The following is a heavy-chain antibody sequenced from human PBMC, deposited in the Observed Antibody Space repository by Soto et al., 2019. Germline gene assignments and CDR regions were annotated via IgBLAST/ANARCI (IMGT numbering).Heavy chain of an antibody. Sequence: ASVKVSCKASGYTFTSYDINWVRQATGQGLEWMGWMNPNSGNTGYAQKFQGRVTMTRNTSISTAYMELSSLRSEDTAVYYCARGLGSGYDFWRYYYYMDVWGKGTTVTVSS. V-gene: IGHV1-8*01. CDR3: ARGLGSGYDFWRYYYYMDV. CDR1: GYTFTSYD. D-gene: IGHD3-3*01. CDR2: MNPNSGNT. J-gene: IGHJ6*03.